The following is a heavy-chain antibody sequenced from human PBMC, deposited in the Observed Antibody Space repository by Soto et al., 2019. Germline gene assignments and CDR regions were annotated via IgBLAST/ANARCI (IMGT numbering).Heavy chain of an antibody. V-gene: IGHV1-18*01. CDR2: ISAYNGNT. D-gene: IGHD3-22*01. CDR1: GYSFGTSG. CDR3: ARAGQYYDSSGYAN. Sequence: QVKLVQSGTEVKKPGASVKVSCKASGYSFGTSGISWVRQAPGRGLEWMGWISAYNGNTNYDQKLQDRATMTTDTSTNTAYLELRSLRSDDTAVYYCARAGQYYDSSGYANWGQGTLVTVSS. J-gene: IGHJ4*02.